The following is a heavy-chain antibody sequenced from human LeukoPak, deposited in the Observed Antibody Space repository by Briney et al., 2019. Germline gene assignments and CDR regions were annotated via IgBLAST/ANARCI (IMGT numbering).Heavy chain of an antibody. CDR3: ARDLEYFDY. D-gene: IGHD3-3*01. J-gene: IGHJ4*02. CDR1: GFTFSSYG. V-gene: IGHV3-7*01. Sequence: GGSLRLSCAASGFTFSSYGMHWVRQAPGKGLEWVANIKQDGSEKYYVDSVKGRFTISRDNAKNSLYLQMNSLRAEDTAVYYCARDLEYFDYWGQGTLVTVSS. CDR2: IKQDGSEK.